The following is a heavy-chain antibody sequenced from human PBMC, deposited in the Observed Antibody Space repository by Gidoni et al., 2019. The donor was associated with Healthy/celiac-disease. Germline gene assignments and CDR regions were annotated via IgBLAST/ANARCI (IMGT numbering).Heavy chain of an antibody. Sequence: QLQLQESGPGLVKPSETLSLTCTVSGGSISSSSYYWGWIRQPPGTGLEWIGSIYYSGSTYYNPSLTRRVTISVDTSKNQFSLKLSSVTAADTAVYYCARLRVGCSGGSCYPNWFDPWGQGTLVTVSS. D-gene: IGHD2-15*01. V-gene: IGHV4-39*01. CDR1: GGSISSSSYY. J-gene: IGHJ5*02. CDR3: ARLRVGCSGGSCYPNWFDP. CDR2: IYYSGST.